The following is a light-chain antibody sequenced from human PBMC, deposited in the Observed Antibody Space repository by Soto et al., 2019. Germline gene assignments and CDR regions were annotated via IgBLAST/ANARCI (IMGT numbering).Light chain of an antibody. CDR3: QSYDSSLSGWV. J-gene: IGLJ3*02. CDR2: EVS. V-gene: IGLV2-14*01. Sequence: QSVLTQPASVSGSPGQSITISCTGTSSDIGGYKYVSWYQQHPGIAPKLMIYEVSNRPSGVSNRFSGSKSGNTASLTISGLQAEDEADYYCQSYDSSLSGWVFGGGTKVTVL. CDR1: SSDIGGYKY.